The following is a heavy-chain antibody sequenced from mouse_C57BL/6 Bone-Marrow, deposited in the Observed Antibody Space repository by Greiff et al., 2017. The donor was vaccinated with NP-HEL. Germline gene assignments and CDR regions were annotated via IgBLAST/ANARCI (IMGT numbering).Heavy chain of an antibody. CDR3: VRDPMDY. V-gene: IGHV10-3*01. J-gene: IGHJ4*01. Sequence: EVQLVESGGGLVQPKGSLKLSCAASGFTFNTYAMHWVRQAPGKGLEWVALIRSKSSNYATYYADSVKDRFTISRDDSQSMIYMQMNNLKTEDTAMYYCVRDPMDYWGQGTSVTVSS. CDR2: IRSKSSNYAT. CDR1: GFTFNTYA.